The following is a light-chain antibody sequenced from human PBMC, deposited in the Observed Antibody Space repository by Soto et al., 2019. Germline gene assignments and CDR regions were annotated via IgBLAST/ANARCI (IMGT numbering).Light chain of an antibody. V-gene: IGKV3-20*01. CDR3: QQYGSSPIT. J-gene: IGKJ5*01. CDR1: QSVSSSY. Sequence: NVLTLSLGALSLSPGERATLYCRASQSVSSSYLAWYQQKPGQAPRLLIYGASSRATGIPDRFSGSGSGTDFTLTISRLEPEDFAVYYCQQYGSSPITSGQGTRLEI. CDR2: GAS.